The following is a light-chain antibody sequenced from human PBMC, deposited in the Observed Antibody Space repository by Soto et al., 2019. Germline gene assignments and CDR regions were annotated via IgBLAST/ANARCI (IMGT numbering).Light chain of an antibody. CDR2: DAS. CDR3: QKHDGVPL. CDR1: QDISNH. Sequence: DIQLTQSPSSLSASVGDRVTITCQASQDISNHINWYQQKPGKAPNLLIYDASDLETGVPSRCSGGGSGTFFSFSINSLQPEDIATYYCQKHDGVPLFGPGTKVEIK. V-gene: IGKV1-33*01. J-gene: IGKJ3*01.